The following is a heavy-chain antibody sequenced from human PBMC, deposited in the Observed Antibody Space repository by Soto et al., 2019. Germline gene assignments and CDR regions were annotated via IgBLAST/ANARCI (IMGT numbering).Heavy chain of an antibody. CDR2: IYYSGST. J-gene: IGHJ4*02. CDR1: GGSISSGDYY. CDR3: ARGETAMVYFDY. Sequence: SETLSLTXTVSGGSISSGDYYWSWIRQPPGKGLEWIGYIYYSGSTYYNPSLKSRVTISVDTSKNQFSLKLSSVTAADTAVYYCARGETAMVYFDYWGQGTLVTVSS. D-gene: IGHD5-18*01. V-gene: IGHV4-30-4*01.